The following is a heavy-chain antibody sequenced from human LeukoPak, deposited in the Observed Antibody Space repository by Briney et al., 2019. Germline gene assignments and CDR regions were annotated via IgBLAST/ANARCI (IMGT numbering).Heavy chain of an antibody. Sequence: ASVKVSCKASGYTFTGYYMHWVRQPPGPGLEWMGWINPNSGGTNYAQKFQGRVTMTRDTSISTAYMELSRLRSDDTAVYYCARDDCSGGSCYWLDYWGQGTLVTVSS. CDR2: INPNSGGT. V-gene: IGHV1-2*02. D-gene: IGHD2-15*01. CDR3: ARDDCSGGSCYWLDY. J-gene: IGHJ4*02. CDR1: GYTFTGYY.